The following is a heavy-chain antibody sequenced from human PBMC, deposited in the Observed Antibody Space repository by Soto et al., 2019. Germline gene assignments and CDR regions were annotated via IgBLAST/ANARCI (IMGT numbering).Heavy chain of an antibody. V-gene: IGHV5-51*01. CDR2: IYPGDSDT. CDR3: ARLDVGMATIRPPYY. CDR1: GYSFTSYW. D-gene: IGHD5-12*01. J-gene: IGHJ4*02. Sequence: EVQLVQSGAEVKKPGESLKISCKGSGYSFTSYWSGWVRQMPGKGLEWMGIIYPGDSDTRYSPSFQGQVTISADKSISTAYLQWSSMKASDTAMYYCARLDVGMATIRPPYYWGQGTLVTVSS.